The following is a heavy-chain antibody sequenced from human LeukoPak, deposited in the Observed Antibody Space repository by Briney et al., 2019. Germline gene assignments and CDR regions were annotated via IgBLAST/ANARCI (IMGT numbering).Heavy chain of an antibody. CDR3: ASLRYYDFWSGYPDAFDI. D-gene: IGHD3-3*01. CDR1: GFTFSSYS. V-gene: IGHV3-21*01. J-gene: IGHJ3*02. Sequence: NSGGSLRLSCAASGFTFSSYSMNWVRQAPGKGLEWVSSISSSSSYIYYADSVKGRFTISRDNAKNSLYLQMNSLRAEDTAVYYCASLRYYDFWSGYPDAFDIWGQGTMVTVSS. CDR2: ISSSSSYI.